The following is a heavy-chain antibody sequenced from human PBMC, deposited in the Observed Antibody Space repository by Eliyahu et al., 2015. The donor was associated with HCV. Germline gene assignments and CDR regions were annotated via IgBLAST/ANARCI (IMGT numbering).Heavy chain of an antibody. V-gene: IGHV3-73*02. CDR1: GFSFXDSP. J-gene: IGHJ4*02. D-gene: IGHD3-10*01. Sequence: EVQLVESGGGWVQPGGSLQLSCAASGFSFXDSPXPXVRQASGKGLEWVGRVRGKANSYATGYVESVRGRFTISRDDSKNTAYLQMNSLKSEDTAVYYCTRQPPGSGSFDYWGQGTLVTVSS. CDR3: TRQPPGSGSFDY. CDR2: VRGKANSYAT.